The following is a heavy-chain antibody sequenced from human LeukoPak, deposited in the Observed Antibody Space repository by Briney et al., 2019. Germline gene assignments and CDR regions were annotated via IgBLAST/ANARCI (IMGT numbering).Heavy chain of an antibody. CDR3: AKDWDPGYYDSSGSYPDY. J-gene: IGHJ4*02. V-gene: IGHV3-30*04. CDR1: VFTLISVD. CDR2: ISYDGSNK. Sequence: SGPSLMIYRANTVFTLISVDIHCLRLTTKKRLEWVALISYDGSNKYYADSVKGRFTISRDNSKNTLYLQMNSLRAEDAAVYYCAKDWDPGYYDSSGSYPDYWGQGTLVTVSS. D-gene: IGHD3-22*01.